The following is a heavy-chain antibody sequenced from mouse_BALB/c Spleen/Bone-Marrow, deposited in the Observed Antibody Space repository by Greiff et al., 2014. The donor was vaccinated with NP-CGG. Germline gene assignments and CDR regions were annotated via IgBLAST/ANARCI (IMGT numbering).Heavy chain of an antibody. Sequence: QVQLKQSGPGLVAPSQSLSITCTVSGFSFTTYGVHWVRQPPGKGLEWLGVIWPDGSTNYNSALMSRLSIRKDNSKSQVFLKMNSLQTDDTAMYYCARITTATGAIDYWGQGTSVTVSS. J-gene: IGHJ4*01. CDR1: GFSFTTYG. D-gene: IGHD1-2*01. CDR3: ARITTATGAIDY. CDR2: IWPDGST. V-gene: IGHV2-9*02.